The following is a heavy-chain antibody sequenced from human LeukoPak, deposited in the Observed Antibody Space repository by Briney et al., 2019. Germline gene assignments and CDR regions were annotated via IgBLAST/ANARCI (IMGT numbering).Heavy chain of an antibody. Sequence: GGSLRLSCVASGFTFSTYPMHWVRQAPGKGLEYVSAITNNGDSTYHANSVKGRFTISRDNSKNTLYLQMGSLRAEDMAVYYCARDNRRSGGSGSWAAFDIWGQGTMVTVSS. D-gene: IGHD3-10*01. CDR2: ITNNGDST. CDR1: GFTFSTYP. V-gene: IGHV3-64*01. J-gene: IGHJ3*02. CDR3: ARDNRRSGGSGSWAAFDI.